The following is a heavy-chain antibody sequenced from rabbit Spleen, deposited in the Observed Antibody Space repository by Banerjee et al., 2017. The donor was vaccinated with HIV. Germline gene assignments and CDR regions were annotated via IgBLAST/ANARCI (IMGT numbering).Heavy chain of an antibody. Sequence: HLKESGGGLVQPGGCLKLSCTASGFTLSSYYMNWVRQAPGKGLEWIGYIDPVFGITYYANWVNGRFSISRENAQNTVFLQMTSLTAADTATYFCARDGAGGSYFALWGQGTLVTVS. V-gene: IGHV1S7*01. CDR2: IDPVFGIT. J-gene: IGHJ4*01. D-gene: IGHD8-1*01. CDR3: ARDGAGGSYFAL. CDR1: GFTLSSYY.